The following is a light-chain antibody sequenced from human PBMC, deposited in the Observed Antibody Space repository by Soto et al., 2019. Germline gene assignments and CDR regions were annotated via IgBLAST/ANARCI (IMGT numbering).Light chain of an antibody. CDR3: SSYTASNAYV. CDR1: SSDVGMYSY. V-gene: IGLV2-14*03. Sequence: QSALTQPASVSGSPGQSITISCTGSSSDVGMYSYVSWYRQGPGKAPKLIIYEVSHRPSGVSDRFSGSKSGSTASLTISGLQAEDEADYYCSSYTASNAYVFGSGTQVTVL. CDR2: EVS. J-gene: IGLJ1*01.